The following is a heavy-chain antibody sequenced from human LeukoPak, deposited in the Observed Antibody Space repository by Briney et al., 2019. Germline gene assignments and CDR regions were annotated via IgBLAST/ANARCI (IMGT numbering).Heavy chain of an antibody. D-gene: IGHD3-10*01. CDR2: IKKDGSEK. J-gene: IGHJ4*02. Sequence: PGGSLRLSCAASGFTFSSYWMSWVRQAPGKGLEWVANIKKDGSEKYYVDSVKARFTISRDNAKTSLYLQMNSLRAEDTAVYYCARGTQFLWFGESRYWGQGTLVTVSS. CDR1: GFTFSSYW. CDR3: ARGTQFLWFGESRY. V-gene: IGHV3-7*01.